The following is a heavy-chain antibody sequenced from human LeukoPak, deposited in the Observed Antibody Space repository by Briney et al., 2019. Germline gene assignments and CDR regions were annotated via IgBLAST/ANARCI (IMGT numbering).Heavy chain of an antibody. CDR3: ATRAYGSGSYESDY. CDR1: GYTLTELS. Sequence: ASVKVSCKVSGYTLTELSMHWVRQAPGKGLEWMGGFDPEDGETIYAQKFQGRVTMTEDTSTDTAYMELSSLRFEDTAVYYCATRAYGSGSYESDYWGQGTLVTVSS. J-gene: IGHJ4*02. CDR2: FDPEDGET. D-gene: IGHD3-10*01. V-gene: IGHV1-24*01.